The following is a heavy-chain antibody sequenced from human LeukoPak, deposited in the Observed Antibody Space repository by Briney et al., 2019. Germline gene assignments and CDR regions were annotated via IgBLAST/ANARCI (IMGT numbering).Heavy chain of an antibody. CDR3: TRGPTLIGVAGTWPLDD. Sequence: GGSLRLSCAASGFTFSSYSMHWVRQAPGKGLEWVSSISSASAYRYYAASVKGRFTISRDNAKNSLHLQMNRLRAEDSAVYYCTRGPTLIGVAGTWPLDDWGQGTLVTVSS. CDR2: ISSASAYR. D-gene: IGHD6-19*01. J-gene: IGHJ4*02. CDR1: GFTFSSYS. V-gene: IGHV3-21*01.